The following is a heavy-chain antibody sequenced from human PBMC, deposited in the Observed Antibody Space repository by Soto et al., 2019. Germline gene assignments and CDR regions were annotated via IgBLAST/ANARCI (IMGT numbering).Heavy chain of an antibody. CDR1: RFTFSNYA. J-gene: IGHJ6*02. CDR2: ISAGGGST. Sequence: EVQLLESGGNLVQPGGSLRLSCAASRFTFSNYAMSWVRQAPGKGLEWVSAISAGGGSTNYADSVKGRFTISRDNSKNALYLQMNSLRAEDTAVYYCANLVGLGGIRGGMDVWGQGTTVTVSS. CDR3: ANLVGLGGIRGGMDV. V-gene: IGHV3-23*01. D-gene: IGHD1-26*01.